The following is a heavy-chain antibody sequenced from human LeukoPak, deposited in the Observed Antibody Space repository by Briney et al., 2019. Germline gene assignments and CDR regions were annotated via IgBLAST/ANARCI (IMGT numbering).Heavy chain of an antibody. CDR3: GRIPAAGSLKGSFDI. CDR1: GYSFTNYW. CDR2: IYPGDSDT. J-gene: IGHJ3*02. D-gene: IGHD6-13*01. Sequence: GESLKISCKGSGYSFTNYWIGWVRQMPGRGLEWMGIIYPGDSDTTYSPSFQGQVTISADKSISTAYLQWSSLKASDSAMYYCGRIPAAGSLKGSFDIWGQGTMVTVSS. V-gene: IGHV5-51*01.